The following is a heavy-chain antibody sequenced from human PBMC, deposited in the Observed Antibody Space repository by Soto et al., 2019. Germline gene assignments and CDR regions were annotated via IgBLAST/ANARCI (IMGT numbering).Heavy chain of an antibody. J-gene: IGHJ6*02. CDR3: AKDSRGAARRHWTYYYYYGMDV. V-gene: IGHV3-30*18. CDR1: GFTFSSYG. CDR2: ISYDGSNK. D-gene: IGHD6-6*01. Sequence: PGGSLRLSCAASGFTFSSYGMHWVRQAPGKGLEWVAVISYDGSNKYYADSVKGRFTISRDNSKNTLYLQMNSLRAEDTAVYYCAKDSRGAARRHWTYYYYYGMDVWGQGTTVTVSS.